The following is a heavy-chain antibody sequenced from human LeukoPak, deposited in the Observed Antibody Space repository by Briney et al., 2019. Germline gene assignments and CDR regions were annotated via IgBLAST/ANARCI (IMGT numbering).Heavy chain of an antibody. CDR1: GGSISSSSYY. V-gene: IGHV4-39*07. CDR2: IYYSGST. CDR3: ARGPRLYGSSWYYFDY. J-gene: IGHJ4*02. D-gene: IGHD6-13*01. Sequence: SSETLSLTCTVSGGSISSSSYYWGWIRQPPGKGLEWIGSIYYSGSTYYNPSLKSRVTISVDTSKNQFSLKLSSVTAADTAVYYCARGPRLYGSSWYYFDYWGQGTLVTVSS.